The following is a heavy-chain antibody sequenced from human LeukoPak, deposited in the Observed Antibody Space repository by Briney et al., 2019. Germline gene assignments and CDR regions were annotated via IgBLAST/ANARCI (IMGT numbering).Heavy chain of an antibody. CDR1: GGTFSSYA. CDR2: IIPILGIA. CDR3: ASSLINVDTAMVDY. J-gene: IGHJ4*02. D-gene: IGHD5-18*01. Sequence: GASVKVSCKASGGTFSSYAISWVRQAPGQRLEWMGRIIPILGIANYAQKFQGRVTITADKSTSTAYMELSSLRSEDTAVYYCASSLINVDTAMVDYWGQGTLVTVSS. V-gene: IGHV1-69*04.